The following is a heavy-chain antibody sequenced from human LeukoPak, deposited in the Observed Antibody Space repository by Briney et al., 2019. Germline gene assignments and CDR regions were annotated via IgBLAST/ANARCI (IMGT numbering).Heavy chain of an antibody. CDR3: AREIKKVVAAIKTNWFDP. V-gene: IGHV1-69*06. J-gene: IGHJ5*02. Sequence: VASVKVSCKASGGTFSSYAISWVRQAPGQGLEWMGGIIPIFGTANYAQKFQGRVTITADKSTSTAYMELSSLRSDDTAVYYCAREIKKVVAAIKTNWFDPWGQGTLVTVSS. D-gene: IGHD2-15*01. CDR1: GGTFSSYA. CDR2: IIPIFGTA.